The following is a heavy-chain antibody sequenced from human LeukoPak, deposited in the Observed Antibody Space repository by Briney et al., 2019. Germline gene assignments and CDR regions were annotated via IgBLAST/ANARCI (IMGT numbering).Heavy chain of an antibody. D-gene: IGHD3-22*01. V-gene: IGHV4-30-2*01. CDR2: IYHSGST. Sequence: SETLSLTCAVSGGSISSGGYSWSWIRQPPGKGQEWIGCIYHSGSTYYNPSLKSRVTISVDRSKNQFSLKLSSVTAADTAVYYCARGGNLYDSSGFVAFDIWGQGTMVTVSS. CDR3: ARGGNLYDSSGFVAFDI. J-gene: IGHJ3*02. CDR1: GGSISSGGYS.